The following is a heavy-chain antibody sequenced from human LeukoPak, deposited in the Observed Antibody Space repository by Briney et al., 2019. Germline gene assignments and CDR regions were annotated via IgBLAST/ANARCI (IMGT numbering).Heavy chain of an antibody. Sequence: SETLSLTCTVSGGSISSYYWSWIRQPAGKGLEWIGRIYTSGSTNYNPSLKSRVTMSVDASKNQFSLKLSSVTAADTAVYYCATWIAAAGYYAFDISGQGTMVTVSS. CDR2: IYTSGST. V-gene: IGHV4-4*07. J-gene: IGHJ3*02. D-gene: IGHD6-13*01. CDR3: ATWIAAAGYYAFDI. CDR1: GGSISSYY.